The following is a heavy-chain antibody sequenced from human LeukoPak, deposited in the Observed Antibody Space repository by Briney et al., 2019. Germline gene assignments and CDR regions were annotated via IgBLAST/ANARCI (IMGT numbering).Heavy chain of an antibody. V-gene: IGHV3-11*06. CDR1: GFTFSDYY. D-gene: IGHD6-6*01. J-gene: IGHJ6*03. CDR2: ISSSSSYI. Sequence: GRSLRLSCAASGFTFSDYYMSWIRQAPGKGLEWVSYISSSSSYIYYADSVKGRFTISRDNAKNSLYLQMNSLRAEDTAVYYCAKDLGRIAPTGPYMDVWGKGTTVTVSS. CDR3: AKDLGRIAPTGPYMDV.